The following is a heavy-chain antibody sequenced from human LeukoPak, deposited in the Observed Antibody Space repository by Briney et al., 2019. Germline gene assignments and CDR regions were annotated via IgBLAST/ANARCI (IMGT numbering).Heavy chain of an antibody. Sequence: ASVKVSCKASGYTFTSYAIHWVRQAPGQRLEWMGWINAGNGNTKYSQKFQGRVTITRDTSASTAYMELSSLRSEDTAVYYCARDHREVVVAESTGYFGYWGQGTLVTVSS. D-gene: IGHD2-15*01. CDR2: INAGNGNT. CDR1: GYTFTSYA. J-gene: IGHJ4*02. CDR3: ARDHREVVVAESTGYFGY. V-gene: IGHV1-3*01.